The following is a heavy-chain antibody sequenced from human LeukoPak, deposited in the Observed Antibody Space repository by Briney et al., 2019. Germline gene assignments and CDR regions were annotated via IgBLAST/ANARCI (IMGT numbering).Heavy chain of an antibody. CDR3: ARVVVVVPTNWFDP. CDR2: INPNSGDT. CDR1: GYTFTGYY. D-gene: IGHD2-2*01. V-gene: IGHV1-2*02. Sequence: GASVKVSCKASGYTFTGYYIHWVRQAPGHGLEWMGWINPNSGDTNYAQKFQGRVTMTRDTSISTAYMELSRLRSDDTAVYYCARVVVVVPTNWFDPWDQGTLVTVSS. J-gene: IGHJ5*02.